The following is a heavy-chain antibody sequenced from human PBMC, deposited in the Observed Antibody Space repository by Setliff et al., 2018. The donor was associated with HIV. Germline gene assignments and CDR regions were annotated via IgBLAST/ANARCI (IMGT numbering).Heavy chain of an antibody. CDR2: IFASGST. V-gene: IGHV4-4*07. Sequence: LSLTCTVSGGSFSSYHWSWIRHPAGKGLEWIGHIFASGSTKYNPSLESRVTMSVDTSENQLSLRLSSVTSADTAVYYCARDRGPYCSGSICHPPHSSYMDVWGKGTTVTVSS. CDR1: GGSFSSYH. D-gene: IGHD2-15*01. CDR3: ARDRGPYCSGSICHPPHSSYMDV. J-gene: IGHJ6*03.